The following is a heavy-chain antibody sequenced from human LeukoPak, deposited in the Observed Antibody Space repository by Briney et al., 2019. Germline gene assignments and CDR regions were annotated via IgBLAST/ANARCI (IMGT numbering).Heavy chain of an antibody. V-gene: IGHV4-4*07. CDR1: GGSISSHY. D-gene: IGHD5-12*01. CDR2: IYTSGST. Sequence: PSETLSLTCTVSGGSISSHYWSWIRQPAGKGLEWIGRIYTSGSTNYNPSLKSRVTMSVDTSKNQFSLKLSSVTAADTAVYYCARNRVRWLRLSPDFDYWGQGTLVTVSS. J-gene: IGHJ4*02. CDR3: ARNRVRWLRLSPDFDY.